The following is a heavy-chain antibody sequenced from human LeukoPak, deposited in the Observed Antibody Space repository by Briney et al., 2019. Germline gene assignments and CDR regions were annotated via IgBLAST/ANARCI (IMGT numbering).Heavy chain of an antibody. CDR1: GFTFSRYN. CDR3: ARDGLQAYYDSSGFFDY. J-gene: IGHJ4*02. D-gene: IGHD3-22*01. V-gene: IGHV3-21*01. CDR2: ISGSSSFI. Sequence: PGGSLRLYCAASGFTFSRYNMNWVRQAPGKGLEWVSSISGSSSFISYADSMQGRFTISRDNARNSLYLQMNSLRADDTAVYYCARDGLQAYYDSSGFFDYWGQGTLVTVSS.